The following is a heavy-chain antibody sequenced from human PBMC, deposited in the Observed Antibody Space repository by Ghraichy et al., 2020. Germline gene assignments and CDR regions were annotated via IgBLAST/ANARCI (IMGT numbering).Heavy chain of an antibody. D-gene: IGHD2-2*01. Sequence: GGSLRLSCAASGFTFSSYSMNWVRQAPGKGLEWVSYIISSSSTIYYADSVKGRFTISRDNAKNSLYLQMNSLRDEDTAVYYCARDLRCSSTSCWYWYFDLWGRGTLVTVSS. CDR2: IISSSSTI. V-gene: IGHV3-48*02. CDR3: ARDLRCSSTSCWYWYFDL. J-gene: IGHJ2*01. CDR1: GFTFSSYS.